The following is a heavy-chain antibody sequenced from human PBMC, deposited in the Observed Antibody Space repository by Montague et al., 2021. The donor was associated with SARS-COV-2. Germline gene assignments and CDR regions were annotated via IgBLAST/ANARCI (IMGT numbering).Heavy chain of an antibody. CDR1: GFSLNTSGVG. CDR2: IYWNDDN. D-gene: IGHD1-7*01. Sequence: PALVKPTQTLTLTCTFSGFSLNTSGVGVAWIRQPPGKALEWLALIYWNDDNHYSPSLKSRLTITKDTSKNQVVLTMTNMDPVDTATYCCALAKIDWNYDFYYFDYWGQGTLVTVSS. J-gene: IGHJ4*02. CDR3: ALAKIDWNYDFYYFDY. V-gene: IGHV2-5*01.